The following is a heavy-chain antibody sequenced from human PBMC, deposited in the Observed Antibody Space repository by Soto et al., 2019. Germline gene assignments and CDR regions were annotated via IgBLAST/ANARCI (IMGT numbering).Heavy chain of an antibody. J-gene: IGHJ6*02. D-gene: IGHD6-13*01. CDR3: ARGSSSWYEENYYYYGMDV. CDR2: INPNSGGT. CDR1: GYTFTGYY. V-gene: IGHV1-2*04. Sequence: GASVKVSCKASGYTFTGYYMHWVRQAPGQGLEWMGWINPNSGGTNYAQKFQGWVTMTRDTSISTAYMELSRLRSDDAAVYYCARGSSSWYEENYYYYGMDVWGQGTTVTVSS.